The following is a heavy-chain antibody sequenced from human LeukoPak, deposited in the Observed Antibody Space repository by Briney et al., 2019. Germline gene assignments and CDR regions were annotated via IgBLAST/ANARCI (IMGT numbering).Heavy chain of an antibody. J-gene: IGHJ4*02. CDR2: IYSGGST. D-gene: IGHD3-22*01. CDR1: GFTVSSNY. Sequence: GGSLRLSCAASGFTVSSNYMSWVRQAPGKGLEWVSVIYSGGSTYYADSVKGRFTISRDNSKNTLYLQMNSLRAEDTAVYYCARDTGYYGSSAAFDYWGQGTLVTVSS. CDR3: ARDTGYYGSSAAFDY. V-gene: IGHV3-66*01.